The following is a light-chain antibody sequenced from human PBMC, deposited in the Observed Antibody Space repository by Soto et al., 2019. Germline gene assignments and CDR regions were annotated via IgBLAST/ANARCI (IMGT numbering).Light chain of an antibody. V-gene: IGLV1-47*02. CDR3: AAWHDSLRVVL. CDR2: GTN. J-gene: IGLJ2*01. CDR1: RSNIGGHNY. Sequence: QSVLTQPPSASGTPGQRVTISCSGGRSNIGGHNYVYWFQQYPGTAPKVFVFGTNLRPSGVPDRFSASKSGTSGSLTISGLRLEAEADYYCAAWHDSLRVVLFGGGTKLPVL.